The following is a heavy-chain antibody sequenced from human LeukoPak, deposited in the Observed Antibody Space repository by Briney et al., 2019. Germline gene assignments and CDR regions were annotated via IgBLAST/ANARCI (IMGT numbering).Heavy chain of an antibody. V-gene: IGHV1-2*02. CDR2: INPNSGGT. Sequence: ASVKVSCKASGYTFTSYAMHWVRQAPGQGLEWMGWINPNSGGTNYAQKFQGRVTMTRDTSISTAYMELSRLRSDDTAVYYCARVVQSTDSSGFYLPEYFQHWGQGTLVTVSS. CDR1: GYTFTSYA. CDR3: ARVVQSTDSSGFYLPEYFQH. J-gene: IGHJ1*01. D-gene: IGHD3-22*01.